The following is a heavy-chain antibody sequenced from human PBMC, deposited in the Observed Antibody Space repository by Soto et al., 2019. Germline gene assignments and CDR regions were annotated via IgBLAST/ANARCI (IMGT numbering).Heavy chain of an antibody. CDR2: TYYRSKWYN. D-gene: IGHD1-7*01. Sequence: SQTLSLTCAISGDSVTSNSAALNWIRQSPSRGLEWLGRTYYRSKWYNDYAVSVKSRITINPDTSKNQFPLQLNSVTPEDTAVYYCARSRTGTTVFYYYGMDVWGQGTTVTVSS. V-gene: IGHV6-1*01. CDR3: ARSRTGTTVFYYYGMDV. J-gene: IGHJ6*02. CDR1: GDSVTSNSAA.